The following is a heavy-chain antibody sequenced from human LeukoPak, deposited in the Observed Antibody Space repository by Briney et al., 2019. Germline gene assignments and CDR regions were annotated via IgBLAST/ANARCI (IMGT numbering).Heavy chain of an antibody. CDR1: GYTFTHYF. D-gene: IGHD3-10*01. CDR2: INPNTGAT. J-gene: IGHJ4*02. V-gene: IGHV1-2*02. CDR3: VRDGGSGSPYDF. Sequence: ASVKVSCKASGYTFTHYFAHWVRQAPGQGLQWMGWINPNTGATSYPQKFQGRVTITRDTSISTAYMELRSLRSDDTAIYYCVRDGGSGSPYDFWGQGTLVTASS.